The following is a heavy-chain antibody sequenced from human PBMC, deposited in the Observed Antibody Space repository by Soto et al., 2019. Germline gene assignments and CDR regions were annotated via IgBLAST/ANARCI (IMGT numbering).Heavy chain of an antibody. D-gene: IGHD3-22*01. Sequence: GGSLRLACTDSGFTFGDYAMSWFRQAPGKGLEWVGFIRSKAYGGTTEYAASVKGRFTISRDDSKSIAYLQMNSLKTEDTAVYYCTLPPYDSSGYYYWFDPWGQGTLVTVSS. CDR3: TLPPYDSSGYYYWFDP. J-gene: IGHJ5*02. CDR2: IRSKAYGGTT. V-gene: IGHV3-49*03. CDR1: GFTFGDYA.